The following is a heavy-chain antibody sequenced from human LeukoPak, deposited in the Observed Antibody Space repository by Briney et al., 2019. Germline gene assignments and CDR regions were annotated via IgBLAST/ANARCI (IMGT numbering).Heavy chain of an antibody. CDR1: GFTFSNAW. CDR2: IKAKTNGGTT. J-gene: IGHJ4*02. CDR3: TTDLSDSSGYYIFEFDY. V-gene: IGHV3-15*01. D-gene: IGHD3-22*01. Sequence: GGSLRLSCEASGFTFSNAWMSWVRQAPGKGLQWVGRIKAKTNGGTTDYTAPVKGRFIISRDDSKNTLYLQMNSLKTEDTAVYYCTTDLSDSSGYYIFEFDYWGQGTLVTVSS.